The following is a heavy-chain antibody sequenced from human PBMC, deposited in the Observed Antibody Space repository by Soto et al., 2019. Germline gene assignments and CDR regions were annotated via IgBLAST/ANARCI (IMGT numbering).Heavy chain of an antibody. D-gene: IGHD3-10*01. CDR2: ISGSGGST. Sequence: PGGFLRLSCAASGFTFSSYAMSWVRQAPGKGLEWVSAISGSGGSTYYADSVKGRFTISRDNSKNTLYLQMNSLRAEDTAVYYCAKDRSYYYAKPAFDIWGQGTMVTVSS. CDR1: GFTFSSYA. V-gene: IGHV3-23*01. CDR3: AKDRSYYYAKPAFDI. J-gene: IGHJ3*02.